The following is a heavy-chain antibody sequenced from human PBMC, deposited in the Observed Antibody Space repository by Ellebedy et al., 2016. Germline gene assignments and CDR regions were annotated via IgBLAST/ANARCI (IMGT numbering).Heavy chain of an antibody. CDR1: GFTFSSYG. V-gene: IGHV3-33*08. CDR3: ARSPSGSYYPYFDY. Sequence: GGSLRLSCAASGFTFSSYGMHWVRQAPGKGLEWVAVIWYDGSNKYYADSVKGRFTISRDNSKNTLYLQMNSLRAEDTAVYYCARSPSGSYYPYFDYWGQGTLVTVSS. D-gene: IGHD1-26*01. CDR2: IWYDGSNK. J-gene: IGHJ4*02.